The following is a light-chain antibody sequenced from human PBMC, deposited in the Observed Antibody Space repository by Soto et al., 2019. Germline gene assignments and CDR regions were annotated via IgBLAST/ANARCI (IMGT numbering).Light chain of an antibody. Sequence: QSVLTQPRSVSGSPGQSVTISCTGTSSDVGGYNYVSWYQQHPGKAPKLMIYDVSKRPSGVPDRFSGSKSGNTASLPISGLQAEDEADYSCCSYAGSYTPHVVFGGGTKVTVL. CDR2: DVS. CDR1: SSDVGGYNY. V-gene: IGLV2-11*01. J-gene: IGLJ2*01. CDR3: CSYAGSYTPHVV.